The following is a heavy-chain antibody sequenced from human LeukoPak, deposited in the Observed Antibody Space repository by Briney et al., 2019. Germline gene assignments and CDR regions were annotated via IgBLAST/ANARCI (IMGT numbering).Heavy chain of an antibody. J-gene: IGHJ5*02. V-gene: IGHV4-30-2*01. D-gene: IGHD6-13*01. Sequence: SETLSLTCAVSGGSISSGGYSWSWIRQPPGKGLEWIGYIYHSGSTYYNPSLKSRVTISVDRSKNQFSLKLSSVTAADTAVYYCARVSSSRYRFDPWGQGTLVTVSS. CDR2: IYHSGST. CDR1: GGSISSGGYS. CDR3: ARVSSSRYRFDP.